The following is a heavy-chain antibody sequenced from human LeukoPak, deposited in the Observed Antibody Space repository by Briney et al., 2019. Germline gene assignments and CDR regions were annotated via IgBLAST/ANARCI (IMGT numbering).Heavy chain of an antibody. Sequence: SQTLSLTCTVSGGSISSGDYYWSWLRQPPGTGLEWIGYIYYSGSTYYNPSLKSRITISVDTSKNQFSLELSSVTAADTAVYYCSKLIYYYGMDVWGQGTTVTVSS. J-gene: IGHJ6*02. D-gene: IGHD1-26*01. CDR3: SKLIYYYGMDV. V-gene: IGHV4-30-4*01. CDR1: GGSISSGDYY. CDR2: IYYSGST.